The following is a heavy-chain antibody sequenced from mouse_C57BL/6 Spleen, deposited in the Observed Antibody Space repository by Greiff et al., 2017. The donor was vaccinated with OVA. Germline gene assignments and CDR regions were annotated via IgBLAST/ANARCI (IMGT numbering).Heavy chain of an antibody. CDR1: GYTFTDYA. Sequence: VQLQQSGAELVRPGASVTLSCKASGYTFTDYAMHWVKQTPVHGLEWIGAIDPETGGTAYNQKFKGKDILTADKASSTAYMELRSLTSEDSAVYYCTRALNYGSSPYYFDYWGQGTTLTVSS. V-gene: IGHV1-15*01. CDR2: IDPETGGT. CDR3: TRALNYGSSPYYFDY. D-gene: IGHD1-1*01. J-gene: IGHJ2*01.